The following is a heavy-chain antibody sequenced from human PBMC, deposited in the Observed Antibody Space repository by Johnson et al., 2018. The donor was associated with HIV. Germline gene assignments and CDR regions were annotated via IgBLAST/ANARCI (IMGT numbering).Heavy chain of an antibody. CDR3: ARGGQLVAFDI. V-gene: IGHV3-30*04. CDR2: ISYDGSNK. J-gene: IGHJ3*02. D-gene: IGHD6-6*01. CDR1: GFTFSSYA. Sequence: QVQLVESGGGLVQPGGSLRLSCAASGFTFSSYAMHWVRQAPGKGLEWVAVISYDGSNKYYADSVKGRFTISRDNSKNTLYLQMNSLRAEDTAVYYCARGGQLVAFDIWGQVTMVTVSS.